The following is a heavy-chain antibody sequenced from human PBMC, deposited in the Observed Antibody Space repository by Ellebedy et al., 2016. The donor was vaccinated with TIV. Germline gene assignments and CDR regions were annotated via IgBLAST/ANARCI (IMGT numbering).Heavy chain of an antibody. CDR2: IKQDGSEK. CDR3: ARRQWPHYFDY. Sequence: ETLSLTCAASGFTVSSSYMSWVRQAQGKGLEWVANIKQDGSEKYYVDSVKGRFTISRDNAKNSLYLQMNSLRAEDTAVYYCARRQWPHYFDYWGQGTLVTVSS. D-gene: IGHD6-19*01. V-gene: IGHV3-7*01. CDR1: GFTVSSSY. J-gene: IGHJ4*02.